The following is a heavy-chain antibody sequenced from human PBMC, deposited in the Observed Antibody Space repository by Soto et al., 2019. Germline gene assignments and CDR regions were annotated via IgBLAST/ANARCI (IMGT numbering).Heavy chain of an antibody. Sequence: SETLSLTCTVSGGSISSYYWSWIRQPPGRGLEWIGYIYYSGSTNYNPSLKSRVTISVDTSKNQFSLKLSSVTAADTAVYYCARRYGYSFDYWGQGSLVTVSS. CDR2: IYYSGST. CDR1: GGSISSYY. V-gene: IGHV4-59*08. CDR3: ARRYGYSFDY. D-gene: IGHD1-1*01. J-gene: IGHJ4*02.